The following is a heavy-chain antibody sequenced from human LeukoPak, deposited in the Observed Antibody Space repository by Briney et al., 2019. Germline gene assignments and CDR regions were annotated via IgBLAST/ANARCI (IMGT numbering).Heavy chain of an antibody. D-gene: IGHD2-2*01. CDR2: IYYSGST. Sequence: KPSQTLSLTCTVSGGSISSGGYYWSWLRQHPGQGLEWIGYIYYSGSTYYNPSLKSRVTISVDTSKNQFSLKLSSVTAADTAVYYCARFRCSSTSCYGYYYGMDVWGQGTTVTVSS. V-gene: IGHV4-31*03. J-gene: IGHJ6*02. CDR3: ARFRCSSTSCYGYYYGMDV. CDR1: GGSISSGGYY.